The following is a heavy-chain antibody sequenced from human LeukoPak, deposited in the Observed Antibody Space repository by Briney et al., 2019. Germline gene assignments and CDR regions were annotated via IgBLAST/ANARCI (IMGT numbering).Heavy chain of an antibody. D-gene: IGHD3-10*01. V-gene: IGHV1-18*01. CDR2: ISAYNGNT. Sequence: ASVKVSCKASGYTLTSYGISWVRQAPGQGLEWMGWISAYNGNTNYAQKLQGRVTMTTDTSTSTAYMELRSLRSDDTAVYYCARVSEWFGKKHYFDYWGQGTLVTVSS. CDR3: ARVSEWFGKKHYFDY. CDR1: GYTLTSYG. J-gene: IGHJ4*02.